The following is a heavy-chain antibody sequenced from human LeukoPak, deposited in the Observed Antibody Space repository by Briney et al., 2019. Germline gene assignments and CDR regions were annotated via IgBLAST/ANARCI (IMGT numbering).Heavy chain of an antibody. CDR1: RGTFSSYA. Sequence: ASVKVSCKASRGTFSSYAISWVRQAPGQGLEWMGGIIPIFGTANYAQKFQGRVTITTDESTSTAYMELSSLRSEDTAVYYCARSGQLLYNWFDPWGQGTLVTVSS. J-gene: IGHJ5*02. CDR3: ARSGQLLYNWFDP. D-gene: IGHD2-2*02. V-gene: IGHV1-69*05. CDR2: IIPIFGTA.